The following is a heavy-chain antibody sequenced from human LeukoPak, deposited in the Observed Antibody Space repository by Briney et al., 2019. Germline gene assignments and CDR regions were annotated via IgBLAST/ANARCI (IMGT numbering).Heavy chain of an antibody. CDR2: ISAYNGNT. CDR3: AKDQISGYYVY. D-gene: IGHD3-22*01. Sequence: ASVKVSCKASGYTFTSYGISWVRQAPGQGLEWMGWISAYNGNTNYAQRLQGRVTMTTDASTSTAYMELRSLRSDDTAVYYCAKDQISGYYVYWGQGTLVTVSS. V-gene: IGHV1-18*01. CDR1: GYTFTSYG. J-gene: IGHJ4*02.